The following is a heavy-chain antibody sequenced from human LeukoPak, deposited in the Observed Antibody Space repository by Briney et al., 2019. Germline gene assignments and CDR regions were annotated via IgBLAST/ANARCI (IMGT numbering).Heavy chain of an antibody. V-gene: IGHV4-30-4*01. CDR2: IYYSGST. CDR3: ARVWIYYDSSGSNQYYFDY. Sequence: PSQTLSLTCTVSGGSISSGDYYWSWIRQPPGKGLEWIGYIYYSGSTYYNPSLKSRVTISVDTSKNQFSLKLSSVTAADTAVYYCARVWIYYDSSGSNQYYFDYWGQGTLVTVSS. CDR1: GGSISSGDYY. D-gene: IGHD3-22*01. J-gene: IGHJ4*02.